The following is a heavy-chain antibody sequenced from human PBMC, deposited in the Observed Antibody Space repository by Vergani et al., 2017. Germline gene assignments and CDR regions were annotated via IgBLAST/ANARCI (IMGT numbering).Heavy chain of an antibody. CDR2: IGTAGDT. CDR3: ARRDSSSPALDY. D-gene: IGHD6-6*01. Sequence: EVDLVESGGGLAQPGGSLRLSCEASGITFWKFGMHWVRQGPGKGLEWVSAIGTAGDTYYPGSEKGRFTISRENAKNSLYLQMNGLRAGDTAVYYCARRDSSSPALDYWGQGTLVTVSS. V-gene: IGHV3-13*01. J-gene: IGHJ4*02. CDR1: GITFWKFG.